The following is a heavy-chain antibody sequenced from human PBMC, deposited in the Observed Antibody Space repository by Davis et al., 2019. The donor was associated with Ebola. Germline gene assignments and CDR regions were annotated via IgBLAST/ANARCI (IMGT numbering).Heavy chain of an antibody. CDR3: ARVVTPLDFDY. CDR2: IYPGDSDT. Sequence: GESLKISCKGSGYSFSNYWVGWVRQMPGKGLEWMGIIYPGDSDTRYSPSFQGQVTISADKSISTAYLQWSSLEASDTALYYCARVVTPLDFDYWGQGTLVTVSS. J-gene: IGHJ4*02. V-gene: IGHV5-51*01. CDR1: GYSFSNYW. D-gene: IGHD3-22*01.